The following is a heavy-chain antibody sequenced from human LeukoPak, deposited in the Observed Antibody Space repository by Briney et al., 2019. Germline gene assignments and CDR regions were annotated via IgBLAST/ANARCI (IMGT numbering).Heavy chain of an antibody. CDR2: IRYDGSNK. CDR3: AKCNRAILTGCIDFDY. D-gene: IGHD3-9*01. Sequence: PGGSLRLSCAASAFTFSSYGMHWVRQAPGKGLEWVAFIRYDGSNKYYADSVKGRFTISRDNSKNTLCLQMNSLRAEDTSVYYCAKCNRAILTGCIDFDYWGQGTLVTVSS. CDR1: AFTFSSYG. J-gene: IGHJ4*02. V-gene: IGHV3-30*02.